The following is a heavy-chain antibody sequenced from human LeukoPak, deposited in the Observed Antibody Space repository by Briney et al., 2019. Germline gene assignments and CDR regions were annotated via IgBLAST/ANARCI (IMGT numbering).Heavy chain of an antibody. V-gene: IGHV3-7*01. D-gene: IGHD1-7*01. CDR3: AKLLGTATRYDY. CDR2: INPDGSTR. CDR1: GFTFSASW. Sequence: GVSLRLPCVTSGFTFSASWMSWVRQATGKGLEWVASINPDGSTRHHVDSVKGRFTISRDNAKKSLSLQLGALRAEDTAVYFCAKLLGTATRYDYWGLGTLVIVSS. J-gene: IGHJ4*02.